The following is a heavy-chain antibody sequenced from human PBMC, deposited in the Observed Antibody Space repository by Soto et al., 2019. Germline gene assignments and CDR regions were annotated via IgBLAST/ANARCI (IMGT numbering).Heavy chain of an antibody. CDR1: GESGSAYY. D-gene: IGHD3-16*01. CDR3: ATVNPRWGYLNGFDL. V-gene: IGHV4-34*01. Sequence: QVQLQQWGAGLLKPSEPLSLTGAVYGESGSAYYWPWIRQPPGKGLECIGEISQSGKTGYSPSLKSRVTMSVATSKNQFSMKVTSVAAADTAVYYCATVNPRWGYLNGFDLWGKGTMVTVSS. J-gene: IGHJ3*01. CDR2: ISQSGKT.